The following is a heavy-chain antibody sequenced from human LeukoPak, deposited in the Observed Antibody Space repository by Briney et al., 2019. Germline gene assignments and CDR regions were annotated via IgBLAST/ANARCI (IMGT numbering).Heavy chain of an antibody. D-gene: IGHD7-27*01. CDR1: GGSISSYY. J-gene: IGHJ4*02. Sequence: PSETLSLTCTVSGGSISSYYWSWIRQPAGKGLEWIGYIYPRGSTYYNPSLKSRVTMSLDRSANQFSLNLSSVTAADTAVYYCARFSPRAMGNYFDFWGQGTLVTVSS. CDR3: ARFSPRAMGNYFDF. V-gene: IGHV4-4*07. CDR2: IYPRGST.